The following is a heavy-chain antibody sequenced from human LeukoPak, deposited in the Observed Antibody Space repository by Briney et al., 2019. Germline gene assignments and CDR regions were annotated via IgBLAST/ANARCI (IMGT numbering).Heavy chain of an antibody. CDR2: ISAYNGNT. J-gene: IGHJ4*02. D-gene: IGHD1-14*01. Sequence: GASVKVSCKASGYTFTSYGISWVRQAPGQGLEWMGWISAYNGNTNYAQKLQGRVTMTTDTSTSTAYMELRSLRSDDTAVYYCAIGPRNIITTPKTPPDYWGQGTLVTVSS. CDR3: AIGPRNIITTPKTPPDY. CDR1: GYTFTSYG. V-gene: IGHV1-18*01.